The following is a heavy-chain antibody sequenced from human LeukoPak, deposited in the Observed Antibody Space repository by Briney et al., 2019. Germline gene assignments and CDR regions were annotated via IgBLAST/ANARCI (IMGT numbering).Heavy chain of an antibody. CDR1: GFTFSSYW. CDR2: INTDGTST. V-gene: IGHV3-74*01. D-gene: IGHD3-22*01. CDR3: ARAADSSGYLDY. J-gene: IGHJ4*02. Sequence: GGSLRLSCAASGFTFSSYWMHWVRQVPGKGLVWVSRINTDGTSTNYADSVKGRFTISRDNAKNTLNLQIYSLTADDTAVYYCARAADSSGYLDYWGQGTLVTVSS.